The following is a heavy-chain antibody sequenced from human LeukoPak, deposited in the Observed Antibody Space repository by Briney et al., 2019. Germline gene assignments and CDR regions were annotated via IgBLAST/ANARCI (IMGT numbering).Heavy chain of an antibody. CDR3: ARHRRSSGWYGYYFEY. Sequence: SETLSLTCAVYGGSFSDYYWSWIRQPPGKGLEWIGEINHSGSTNYNPSLKSRVTISVDTSKNQFSLKLNSVTAADTAVYYCARHRRSSGWYGYYFEYWGQGTLVIVSS. CDR2: INHSGST. V-gene: IGHV4-34*01. D-gene: IGHD6-19*01. J-gene: IGHJ4*02. CDR1: GGSFSDYY.